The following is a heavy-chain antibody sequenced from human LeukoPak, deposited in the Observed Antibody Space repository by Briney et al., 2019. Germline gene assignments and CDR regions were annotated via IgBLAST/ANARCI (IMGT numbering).Heavy chain of an antibody. CDR2: ITGSGGRT. CDR1: GFTFSSYA. CDR3: ASDYADY. D-gene: IGHD4-17*01. Sequence: GGSPRLSCAASGFTFSSYAMSWVRQAPGKGLEWVSGITGSGGRTYYADSVKGRFTISRDNSKNTLYLQMNSLRAEDTAMYFCASDYADYWGQGTLVTVSS. J-gene: IGHJ4*02. V-gene: IGHV3-23*01.